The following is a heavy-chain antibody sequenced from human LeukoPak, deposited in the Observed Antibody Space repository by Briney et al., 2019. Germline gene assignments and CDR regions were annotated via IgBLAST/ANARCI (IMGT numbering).Heavy chain of an antibody. CDR2: INSDGNRT. CDR1: GFTFGSYW. V-gene: IGHV3-74*01. J-gene: IGHJ4*02. D-gene: IGHD3-10*01. CDR3: ARYYGSGTSLGY. Sequence: GGSLRLSCAASGFTFGSYWMHWVRQAPGKGLVWVSRINSDGNRTSYADSVKDRFTISRDNAKNTLYLQMNSLRAEDTAVYYCARYYGSGTSLGYWGQGTLVTVSS.